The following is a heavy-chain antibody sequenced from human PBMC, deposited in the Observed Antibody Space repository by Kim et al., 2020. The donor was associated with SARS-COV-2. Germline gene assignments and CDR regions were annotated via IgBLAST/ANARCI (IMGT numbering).Heavy chain of an antibody. CDR3: ARDLGSSGYYYGYYYYGMDV. D-gene: IGHD3-22*01. J-gene: IGHJ6*02. CDR2: INTNTGNP. CDR1: GYTFTSYA. V-gene: IGHV7-4-1*02. Sequence: ASVKVSCKASGYTFTSYAMNWVRQAPGQGLEWMGWINTNTGNPTYAQGFTGRFVFSLDTSVSTAYLQISSLKAEDTAVYYCARDLGSSGYYYGYYYYGMDVWGQGTTVTVSS.